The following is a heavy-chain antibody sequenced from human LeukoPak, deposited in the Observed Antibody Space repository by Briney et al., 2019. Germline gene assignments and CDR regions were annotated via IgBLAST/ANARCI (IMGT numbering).Heavy chain of an antibody. CDR1: GGSISSGGYS. D-gene: IGHD3-10*01. CDR3: ARGANYYGSGSYYSTAFVI. Sequence: PSQTLSLTCAVSGGSISSGGYSWSWIRQPPGKGLEWIGYIYHSGSTYYNPSLKSRVTISVDRSKNQFSLKLSSVTAADTAVYYCARGANYYGSGSYYSTAFVIWGQGTMVTVSS. CDR2: IYHSGST. J-gene: IGHJ3*02. V-gene: IGHV4-30-2*01.